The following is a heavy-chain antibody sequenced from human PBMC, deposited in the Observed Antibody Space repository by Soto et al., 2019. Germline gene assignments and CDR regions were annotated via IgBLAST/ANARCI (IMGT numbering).Heavy chain of an antibody. D-gene: IGHD3-10*01. CDR1: GGSISSSSYY. CDR2: IYYSGST. J-gene: IGHJ4*02. CDR3: WSGGQLPWVRELLTY. Sequence: PSETLSLTCTVSGGSISSSSYYWGWIRQPPGKGLEWIGSIYYSGSTYYNPSLKSRVTISVDTSKNQFPLKLSSVTSANQAVFYFWSGGQLPWVRELLTYWGQGTLVTVSS. V-gene: IGHV4-39*01.